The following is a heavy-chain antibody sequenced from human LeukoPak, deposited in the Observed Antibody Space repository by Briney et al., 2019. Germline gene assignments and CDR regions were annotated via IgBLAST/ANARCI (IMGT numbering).Heavy chain of an antibody. J-gene: IGHJ4*02. CDR2: IIPIFGTA. D-gene: IGHD6-19*01. CDR3: ARDIAVAGYDY. V-gene: IGHV1-69*06. Sequence: ASVKVSCKASGGTFSSYAISWVRQAPGQGLEWMGGIIPIFGTANYAQKFQGRVTITADKSTSTAYMELSSLRSEDTAVYYCARDIAVAGYDYWGQGTLVTVSS. CDR1: GGTFSSYA.